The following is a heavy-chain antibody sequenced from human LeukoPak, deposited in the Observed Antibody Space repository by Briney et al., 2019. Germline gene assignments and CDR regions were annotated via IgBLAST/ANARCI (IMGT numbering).Heavy chain of an antibody. Sequence: QPGGSLRLSCAASGFTFSSYAMSWVRQAPGKGLEWVSAISGSGGSTYYADSVKGRFTISRDNSKNTLYLQMNSLRAEDTAVYYCARGWGVITFFDYWGQGTLVTVSS. D-gene: IGHD3-10*01. CDR2: ISGSGGST. J-gene: IGHJ4*02. CDR3: ARGWGVITFFDY. V-gene: IGHV3-23*01. CDR1: GFTFSSYA.